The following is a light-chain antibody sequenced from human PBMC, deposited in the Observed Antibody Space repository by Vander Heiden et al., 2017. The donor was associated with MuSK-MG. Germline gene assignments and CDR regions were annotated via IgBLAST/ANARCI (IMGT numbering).Light chain of an antibody. CDR2: DAS. CDR1: QSVSSY. CDR3: QQRSNWPPRYT. J-gene: IGKJ2*01. V-gene: IGKV3-11*01. Sequence: EIVLTQSPATLSLSPGERATLSCRASQSVSSYLAWYQQKPGQAPRHLIYDASNRATGIPARLSGSGSGTEVTLTISSLEPEDFAVYYCQQRSNWPPRYTFGQGTKLEIK.